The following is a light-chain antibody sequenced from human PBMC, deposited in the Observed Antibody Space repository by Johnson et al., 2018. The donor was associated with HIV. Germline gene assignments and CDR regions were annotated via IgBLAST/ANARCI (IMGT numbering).Light chain of an antibody. CDR3: GVWDASLSPHYV. Sequence: VLTQPPSVSAAPGQRVNISCSGHSSNIENYFVSWYQQLPGAAPRLLIYEDYKRPSGIPDRFSGSKYGASATLGITGLQTGDEADYYCGVWDASLSPHYVFGTGTTITVL. CDR1: SSNIENYF. J-gene: IGLJ1*01. CDR2: EDY. V-gene: IGLV1-51*02.